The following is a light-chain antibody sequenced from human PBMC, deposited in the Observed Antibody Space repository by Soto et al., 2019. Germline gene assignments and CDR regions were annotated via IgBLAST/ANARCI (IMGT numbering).Light chain of an antibody. J-gene: IGKJ2*01. CDR3: QRCYMFPYS. V-gene: IGKV1-5*03. CDR1: QSIGSW. CDR2: TAS. Sequence: DIQLTQSPSTLSASVGDRVTITCRASQSIGSWLAWYQQTPGQAPKLLIYTASHLHSGVPSRFSGSGFGTEFTLTISSLQPDDFATYYCQRCYMFPYSFGQGTKVEIK.